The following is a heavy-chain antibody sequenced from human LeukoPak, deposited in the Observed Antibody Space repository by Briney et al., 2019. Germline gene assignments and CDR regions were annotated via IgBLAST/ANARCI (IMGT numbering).Heavy chain of an antibody. V-gene: IGHV3-21*01. CDR2: ISYNSENI. Sequence: GGSLRLSCAASGFTFSSYHINWVRQAPGKGLEWVSSISYNSENIYYADSVKGRFTISRDNAKNSLYLQMNSLRAEDTAVYYCARGLCGGDCYDYWGQGTLVTVSS. CDR3: ARGLCGGDCYDY. J-gene: IGHJ4*02. D-gene: IGHD2-21*01. CDR1: GFTFSSYH.